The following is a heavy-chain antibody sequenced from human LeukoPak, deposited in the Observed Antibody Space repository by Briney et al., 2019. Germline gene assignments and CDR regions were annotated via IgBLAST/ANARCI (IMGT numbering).Heavy chain of an antibody. D-gene: IGHD6-19*01. V-gene: IGHV1-69*05. CDR3: ARDRAVANYYYYYMDV. CDR2: IIPIFGTA. Sequence: SVKVSCKASGGTFSSYAISWVRQAPGQGLEWMGRIIPIFGTANYAQKFQGRVTITTDESTSTAYMELSSLRSEDTAVYYCARDRAVANYYYYYMDVWGKGTTVTVSS. CDR1: GGTFSSYA. J-gene: IGHJ6*03.